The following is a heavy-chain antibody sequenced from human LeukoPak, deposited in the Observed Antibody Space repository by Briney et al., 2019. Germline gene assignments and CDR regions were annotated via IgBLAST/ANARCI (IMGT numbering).Heavy chain of an antibody. CDR1: GGSFSGYY. J-gene: IGHJ4*02. CDR2: INHSGST. V-gene: IGHV4-34*01. Sequence: SETLSLTCAVYGGSFSGYYWSWIRQPPGKGLEWIGEINHSGSTNYNPSLKSRVTISVDTSKNQFSLKLSSVTAADTAVYYCARVLHKRNYDSSVYYGCWGQGTLVTVSS. CDR3: ARVLHKRNYDSSVYYGC. D-gene: IGHD3-22*01.